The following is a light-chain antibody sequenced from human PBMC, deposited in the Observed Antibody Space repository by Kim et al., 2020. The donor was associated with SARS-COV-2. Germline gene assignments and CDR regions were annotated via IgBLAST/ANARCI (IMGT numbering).Light chain of an antibody. CDR3: QQSDNVPPLT. V-gene: IGKV1-33*01. CDR1: QDISNY. Sequence: SVGERDTITCQASQDISNYLNWYQQKPGKAPKLLISDATTLQAGVPSRFSGRGSGTDFTFTISSLQSEDIATYFCQQSDNVPPLTFGGGTKVDIK. CDR2: DAT. J-gene: IGKJ4*01.